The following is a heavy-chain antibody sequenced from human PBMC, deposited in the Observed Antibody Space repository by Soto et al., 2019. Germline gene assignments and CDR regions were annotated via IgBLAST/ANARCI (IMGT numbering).Heavy chain of an antibody. J-gene: IGHJ4*02. CDR1: GFTFSGSA. Sequence: GGSLRLSCAASGFTFSGSAMHWVRQASGKGLEWVGRIRSKANSYATAYAASAKGRFTISRDDSKNTAYLQMNSLKTEDTAVYYCTSLQEPYGSGSYFDYWGQGTLVTVSS. D-gene: IGHD3-10*01. CDR3: TSLQEPYGSGSYFDY. CDR2: IRSKANSYAT. V-gene: IGHV3-73*01.